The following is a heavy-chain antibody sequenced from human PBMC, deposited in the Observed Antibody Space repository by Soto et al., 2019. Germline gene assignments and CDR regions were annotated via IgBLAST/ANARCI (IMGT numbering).Heavy chain of an antibody. Sequence: TGGPLRLSCAASGFSFSSYAMHWVRQAPGKGLEWVAVISNEGSNKYYADSLKGRFSISRDNSKNTLYLQMSTLRHEDTAVYYCGRKYILAVRAPGYGGKGTLVP. CDR1: GFSFSSYA. J-gene: IGHJ4*02. CDR3: GRKYILAVRAPGY. V-gene: IGHV3-30-3*01. CDR2: ISNEGSNK. D-gene: IGHD3-3*01.